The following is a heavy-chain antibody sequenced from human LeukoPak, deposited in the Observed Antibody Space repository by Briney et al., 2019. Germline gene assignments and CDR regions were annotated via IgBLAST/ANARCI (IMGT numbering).Heavy chain of an antibody. CDR2: IKTNTDAGTT. J-gene: IGHJ4*02. Sequence: GGSLRLSCAASGFTFSNAWMNWVRQAPGKGLEWVGRIKTNTDAGTTDYAAPVKGRFTISRDDSKNTLYLQMNSLDIEDTAVYYCTTWLDCSSTSCYVNFDYWGQGTLVTVSS. V-gene: IGHV3-15*01. CDR3: TTWLDCSSTSCYVNFDY. CDR1: GFTFSNAW. D-gene: IGHD2-2*01.